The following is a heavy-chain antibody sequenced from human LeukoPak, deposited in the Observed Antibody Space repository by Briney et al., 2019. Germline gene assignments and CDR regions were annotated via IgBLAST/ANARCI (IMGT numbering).Heavy chain of an antibody. D-gene: IGHD6-13*01. J-gene: IGHJ4*02. CDR2: TYYRSKWYN. V-gene: IGHV6-1*01. Sequence: SQTLSLTCAISGDSVSSNSAAWNWIRQSPSRGLEWLGSTYYRSKWYNDYAVSVKSRITINPDTSKNQFSLQLSSVTPEDTAVYYRARDQVGLAAAGLLDYWGQGTLVTVSS. CDR3: ARDQVGLAAAGLLDY. CDR1: GDSVSSNSAA.